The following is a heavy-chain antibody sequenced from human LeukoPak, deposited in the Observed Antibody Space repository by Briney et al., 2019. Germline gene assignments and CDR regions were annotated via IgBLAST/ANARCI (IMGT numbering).Heavy chain of an antibody. D-gene: IGHD2-2*01. CDR2: ISGSGYTT. CDR1: GFTFSSYS. V-gene: IGHV3-23*01. Sequence: GGSLRLSCAASGFTFSSYSMNWVRQGPGKGLEWVATISGSGYTTYYADSVKGRFTISRDNSKNTLFLQMDSLRAEDTAVFFCARYCSSSTCQGSSYYFGMDVWGQGTTVTVSS. CDR3: ARYCSSSTCQGSSYYFGMDV. J-gene: IGHJ6*02.